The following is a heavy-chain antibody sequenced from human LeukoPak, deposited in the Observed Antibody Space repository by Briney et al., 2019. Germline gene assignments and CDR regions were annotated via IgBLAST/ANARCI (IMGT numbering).Heavy chain of an antibody. CDR1: GGPFSGYY. J-gene: IGHJ4*02. CDR2: INHSGST. Sequence: SETLSLTCAVYGGPFSGYYWSWIRQPPGKGLEWIGEINHSGSTNYNPSLKSRVTISVDTSKNQFSLKLSSVTAADTAVYYCARVYCSGGSCPYWGQGTLVTVSS. V-gene: IGHV4-34*01. CDR3: ARVYCSGGSCPY. D-gene: IGHD2-15*01.